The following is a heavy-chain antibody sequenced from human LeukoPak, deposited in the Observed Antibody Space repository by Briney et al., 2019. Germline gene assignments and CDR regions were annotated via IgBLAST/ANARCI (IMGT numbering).Heavy chain of an antibody. D-gene: IGHD2-8*02. V-gene: IGHV3-23*01. CDR2: ISGIGYTT. CDR1: GFTFSNYA. CDR3: ATYRQVLLPFES. Sequence: GGSLRLSCAAPGFTFSNYAMSWVRQAPGKGLEWVSGISGIGYTTYYADSVRGRFTISRDNSKSTLSLQMNSLRAEDTAIYYCATYRQVLLPFESWGQGTLVTVSS. J-gene: IGHJ4*02.